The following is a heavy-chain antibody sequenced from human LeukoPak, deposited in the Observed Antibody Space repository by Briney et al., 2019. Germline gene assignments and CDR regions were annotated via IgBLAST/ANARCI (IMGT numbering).Heavy chain of an antibody. V-gene: IGHV3-23*01. CDR3: PKDRRVPPEP. CDR1: GLTLSSYA. CDR2: ISASGFST. Sequence: GRSLRLSCAASGLTLSSYAMTCVRQAPGKGREWVSSISASGFSTYYADSVEGRFTISRENSKNTLHMQMTSLSAEDKAVSYCPKDRRVPPEPWGQGTLVTVSS. J-gene: IGHJ5*02. D-gene: IGHD2-2*01.